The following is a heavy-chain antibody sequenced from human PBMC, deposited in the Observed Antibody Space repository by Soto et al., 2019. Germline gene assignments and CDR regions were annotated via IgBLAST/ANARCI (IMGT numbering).Heavy chain of an antibody. CDR1: GFTFSSYA. V-gene: IGHV3-23*01. J-gene: IGHJ4*02. D-gene: IGHD3-10*01. Sequence: PEGSLRLSCAASGFTFSSYAMSWVRQAPGNGLEWVSAISGSGGSTYYADSVKGRFTISGDNSKNSLYLQMNSLRAEDTAVSYCAKGRSRGAYDYWGQGTLVTVSS. CDR3: AKGRSRGAYDY. CDR2: ISGSGGST.